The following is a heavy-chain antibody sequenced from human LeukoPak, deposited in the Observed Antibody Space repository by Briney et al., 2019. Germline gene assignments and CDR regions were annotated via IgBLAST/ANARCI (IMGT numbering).Heavy chain of an antibody. CDR1: GGSISSYY. Sequence: PSQTLSLTCTVSGGSISSYYWSWIRQPPGKGLEWIGYIYYSGSTNYNPSLKSRVTISVDTSKNQFSLKLSSVTAADTAVYYCARGTIFGPYYYYYGMDVWGQGTTVTVSS. J-gene: IGHJ6*02. D-gene: IGHD3-3*01. CDR3: ARGTIFGPYYYYYGMDV. CDR2: IYYSGST. V-gene: IGHV4-59*01.